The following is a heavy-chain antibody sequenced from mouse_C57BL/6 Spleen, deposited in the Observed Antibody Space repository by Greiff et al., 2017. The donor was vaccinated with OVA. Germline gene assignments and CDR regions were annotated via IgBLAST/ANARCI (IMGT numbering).Heavy chain of an antibody. V-gene: IGHV1-53*01. Sequence: QVQLKQPGTDLVKPGASVKLSCKASGYTFTSYWMHWVKQRPGQGLEWIGTINPSNGGTNYNEKFKSQATLAVDKSSSTAYMQLSSLTSEDSAVSYCASITTVVDWYFDVWGTGTTVTVSS. J-gene: IGHJ1*03. CDR3: ASITTVVDWYFDV. CDR1: GYTFTSYW. D-gene: IGHD1-1*01. CDR2: INPSNGGT.